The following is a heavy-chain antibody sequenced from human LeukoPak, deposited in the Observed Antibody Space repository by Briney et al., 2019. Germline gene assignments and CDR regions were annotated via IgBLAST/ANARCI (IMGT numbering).Heavy chain of an antibody. Sequence: PSETLSLTCAVYGGSFSGYYWSWIRQPPGKGLEWIGEINHSGSTNYNPSLKSRVTISVDTSKNQFSLKLSSVTAADTAVYYCARSSSGYYAFFDYWGQGTLVTVSS. J-gene: IGHJ4*02. CDR3: ARSSSGYYAFFDY. D-gene: IGHD3-22*01. CDR2: INHSGST. CDR1: GGSFSGYY. V-gene: IGHV4-34*01.